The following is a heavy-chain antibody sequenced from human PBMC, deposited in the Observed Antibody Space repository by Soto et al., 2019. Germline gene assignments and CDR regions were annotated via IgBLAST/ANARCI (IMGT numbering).Heavy chain of an antibody. CDR1: GGSISSGGYS. V-gene: IGHV4-30-2*01. D-gene: IGHD6-19*01. J-gene: IGHJ4*02. CDR2: IYHSGST. CDR3: AKAGGLGAVAADY. Sequence: QLQLQESGSGLVKPSQTLSLTCAVSGGSISSGGYSWSWIRQPPGKGLEWIGYIYHSGSTYYNPSLKSRVTISVDRSKNQFSLKLSSVTAADTAVYYCAKAGGLGAVAADYCGQGTLVTVSS.